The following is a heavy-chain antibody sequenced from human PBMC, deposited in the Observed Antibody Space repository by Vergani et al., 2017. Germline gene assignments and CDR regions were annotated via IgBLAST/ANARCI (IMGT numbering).Heavy chain of an antibody. CDR2: ISGSGGST. D-gene: IGHD3-10*01. V-gene: IGHV3-23*01. CDR1: GFTFSSYA. J-gene: IGHJ4*02. Sequence: EVQLLESGGGLVQPGGSLRLSCAASGFTFSSYAMSWVRQAPGKGLEWVSAISGSGGSTYYADSVKGRFTISRDNSKNTLYLQMNSLRAEDTAVYYCAKNRNPDYYGSGSYDNSALDYWGQGTLVTVSS. CDR3: AKNRNPDYYGSGSYDNSALDY.